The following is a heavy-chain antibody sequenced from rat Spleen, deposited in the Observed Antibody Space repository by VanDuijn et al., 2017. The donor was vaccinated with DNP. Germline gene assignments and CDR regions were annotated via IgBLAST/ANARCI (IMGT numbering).Heavy chain of an antibody. Sequence: EVQLVESGGGLVQPGRSLKLSCAASGFTFSDYYMAWVRQAPTKGLEWVAYISYDGGRTSYGDSVKGRFTISRDNAKSTLYLQMNSLRSEDMATYYGVSPAYYAGSYPFFWGPGTMVTVSS. CDR2: ISYDGGRT. CDR1: GFTFSDYY. D-gene: IGHD1-12*02. CDR3: VSPAYYAGSYPFF. V-gene: IGHV5-22*01. J-gene: IGHJ1*01.